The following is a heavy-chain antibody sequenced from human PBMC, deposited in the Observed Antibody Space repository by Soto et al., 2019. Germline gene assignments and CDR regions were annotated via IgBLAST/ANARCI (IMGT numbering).Heavy chain of an antibody. V-gene: IGHV1-69*13. D-gene: IGHD2-15*01. CDR1: GGTFSSYA. CDR3: ARSRGEYCSGGSCYLFDY. CDR2: IIPIFGTA. J-gene: IGHJ4*02. Sequence: EASVKVSCKASGGTFSSYAISWVRQAPGQGLEWMGGIIPIFGTANYAQKFQGRVTITADESTSTAYMELSSLRSEDTAVYYCARSRGEYCSGGSCYLFDYWGQGTLVTVSS.